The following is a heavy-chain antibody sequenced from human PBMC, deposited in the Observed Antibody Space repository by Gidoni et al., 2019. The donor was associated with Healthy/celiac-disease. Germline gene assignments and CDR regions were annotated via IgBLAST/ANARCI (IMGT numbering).Heavy chain of an antibody. CDR3: TTDSDSSGTYYYGSGSS. CDR1: GFPFSNAW. J-gene: IGHJ5*02. CDR2: IKSKTDGGTT. D-gene: IGHD3-10*01. V-gene: IGHV3-15*01. Sequence: EVQLVESGGGLVKPGGSLRLSCAASGFPFSNAWMSWVRQAPGKGLEWVGRIKSKTDGGTTDYAAPVKGRFTISRDDSKNTLYLQMNSLKTEDTAVYYCTTDSDSSGTYYYGSGSSWGQGTLVTVSS.